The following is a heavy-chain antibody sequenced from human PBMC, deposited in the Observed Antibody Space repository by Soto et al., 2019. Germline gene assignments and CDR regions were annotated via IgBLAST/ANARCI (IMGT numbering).Heavy chain of an antibody. D-gene: IGHD3-10*01. CDR1: CGSIRSYY. J-gene: IGHJ6*02. Sequence: PSETLSLTCNISCGSIRSYYWSWIRQPPGKGLEWIGYIYYNGNTKYNPSLKSRVTISVDTPKNQFSLKVGSVNAADTAVYYCARLYYVSGRPLMDVWGQGTTVTVSS. CDR3: ARLYYVSGRPLMDV. V-gene: IGHV4-59*01. CDR2: IYYNGNT.